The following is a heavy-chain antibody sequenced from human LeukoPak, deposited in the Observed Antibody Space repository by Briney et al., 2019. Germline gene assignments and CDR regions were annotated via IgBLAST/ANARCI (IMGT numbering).Heavy chain of an antibody. J-gene: IGHJ4*02. D-gene: IGHD5-24*01. CDR2: INWNGGST. CDR3: ARRRWLQFGSFDY. CDR1: GFTFDDYG. V-gene: IGHV3-20*04. Sequence: GGSLRLSCAASGFTFDDYGMSWVPQAPGKGLEWVSGINWNGGSTGYAVSVKGRFTISSDNAKNSLYLQMNSLRAEDTALYYCARRRWLQFGSFDYWGQGTLVTVSS.